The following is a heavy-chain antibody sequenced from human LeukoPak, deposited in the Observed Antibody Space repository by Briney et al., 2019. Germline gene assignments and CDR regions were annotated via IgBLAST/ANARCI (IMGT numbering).Heavy chain of an antibody. CDR2: ISGSNGNT. D-gene: IGHD5-12*01. CDR3: ARSGRGTYYYFDL. Sequence: ASVKVSCKASGYTFTSYYMHWVRQAPGQGLEWMGWISGSNGNTNYAQKFLGRVTMTADTSTSTAYMELRSLTSDDTAVYYCARSGRGTYYYFDLWGQGTLVTVSS. J-gene: IGHJ4*02. CDR1: GYTFTSYY. V-gene: IGHV1-18*04.